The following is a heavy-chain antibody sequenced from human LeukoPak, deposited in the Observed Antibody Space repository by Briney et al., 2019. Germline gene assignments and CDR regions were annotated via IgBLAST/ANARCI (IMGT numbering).Heavy chain of an antibody. D-gene: IGHD5-18*01. Sequence: SETLSLTCTVSGYSISSGDYWGWIRQPPGKGLEWIGSIYYSGSTYYNPSLKSRVTISVDTSKNQFSLKLSSVTAADTAVYYCARVGYSYAPDYWGQGTLVTVSS. V-gene: IGHV4-38-2*02. J-gene: IGHJ4*02. CDR1: GYSISSGDY. CDR3: ARVGYSYAPDY. CDR2: IYYSGST.